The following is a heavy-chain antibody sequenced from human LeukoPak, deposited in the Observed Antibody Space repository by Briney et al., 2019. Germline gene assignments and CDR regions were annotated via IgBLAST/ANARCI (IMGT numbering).Heavy chain of an antibody. CDR1: GVSISGYY. J-gene: IGHJ3*02. CDR2: IYTSGTT. D-gene: IGHD1-1*01. V-gene: IGHV4-4*07. Sequence: SETLSLTCTVSGVSISGYYWNWIRQAAGKGLEWIGRIYTSGTTNYNPSLKSRVPMSVDTSKNQFSLKLSSVTAADTAVYYCARETGTTLTFDIWGQGTMVTVSS. CDR3: ARETGTTLTFDI.